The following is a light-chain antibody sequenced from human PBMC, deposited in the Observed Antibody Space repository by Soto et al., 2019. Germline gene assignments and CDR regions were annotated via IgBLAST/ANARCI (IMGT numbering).Light chain of an antibody. V-gene: IGLV1-40*01. Sequence: QSVLTQPPSVSGAPGQRVTISCTGSSSNIVAGYDVHWYQQLPGTAPKLLIYGNSIRPSGVPDRFSGSKSGTSASLAITGLQAEDEADYYCQSYDSSLSGSRVFGGGTKLTVL. CDR1: SSNIVAGYD. CDR2: GNS. CDR3: QSYDSSLSGSRV. J-gene: IGLJ2*01.